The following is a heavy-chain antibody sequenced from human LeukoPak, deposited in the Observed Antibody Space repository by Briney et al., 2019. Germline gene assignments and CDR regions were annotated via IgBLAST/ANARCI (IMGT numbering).Heavy chain of an antibody. CDR3: TTVDNPTFLGDHLLGDY. CDR2: IKSKTDGGTT. Sequence: GGSRRLSCAASGFTFSNAWMSWVRQAPGKGLEWVGRIKSKTDGGTTDYAAPVKGRFTISRDDSKNTLYLQMNSLKTEDTAVYYCTTVDNPTFLGDHLLGDYWGQGTLVTVSS. J-gene: IGHJ4*02. D-gene: IGHD3-10*01. V-gene: IGHV3-15*01. CDR1: GFTFSNAW.